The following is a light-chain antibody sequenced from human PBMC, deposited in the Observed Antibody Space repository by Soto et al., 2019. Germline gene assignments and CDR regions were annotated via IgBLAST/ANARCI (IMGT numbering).Light chain of an antibody. J-gene: IGLJ2*01. CDR3: QSYDSSLSAYVV. V-gene: IGLV1-40*01. Sequence: QSVLTQPPSVSGAPGQRVTISCTGSSSNIGAGYDVHWYQQLPGTAPKLLIYGNSNRPSGVPDRFSGSKSGTSASLALTGLQAEDEADYYCQSYDSSLSAYVVFGGGTQLTVL. CDR1: SSNIGAGYD. CDR2: GNS.